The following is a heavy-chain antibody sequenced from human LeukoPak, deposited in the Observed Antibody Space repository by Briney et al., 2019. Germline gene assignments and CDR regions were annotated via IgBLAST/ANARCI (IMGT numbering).Heavy chain of an antibody. Sequence: GGSLRLSCAASGFTFSSYGMHWVRQAPGKGLEWVAVIWYDGSNKYYADSVKGRFTISRDNSKNTLYLQMNSLRAEDTAVYYCARVNLGMVRGVIIDFGMDVWGQGTTVTVSS. CDR2: IWYDGSNK. V-gene: IGHV3-33*01. J-gene: IGHJ6*02. D-gene: IGHD3-10*01. CDR3: ARVNLGMVRGVIIDFGMDV. CDR1: GFTFSSYG.